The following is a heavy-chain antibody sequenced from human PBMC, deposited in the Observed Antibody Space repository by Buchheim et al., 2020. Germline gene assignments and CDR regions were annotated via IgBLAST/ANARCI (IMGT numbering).Heavy chain of an antibody. CDR2: IYYSGST. CDR1: GGSISSYY. Sequence: QVQLQESGPGLVKPSETLSLTCTVSGGSISSYYWSWIRQPPGKGLEWIGYIYYSGSTNYNPSLKSRVTISVDTPKNQFSLKLSSVTAADTAVYYCAREGYCSSTSCYKGYNWFDPWGQGTL. V-gene: IGHV4-59*01. D-gene: IGHD2-2*02. CDR3: AREGYCSSTSCYKGYNWFDP. J-gene: IGHJ5*02.